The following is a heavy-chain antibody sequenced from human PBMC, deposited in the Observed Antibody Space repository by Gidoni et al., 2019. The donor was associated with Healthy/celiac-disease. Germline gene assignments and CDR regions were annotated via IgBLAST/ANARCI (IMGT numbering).Heavy chain of an antibody. D-gene: IGHD5-12*01. Sequence: EVQLVESGGGLVQPGGSLRLSCAASGFTFSRYGRNWVRQAPGKGLELVSYISSSSSTIYYADSVKGRFTISRDNAKNSLYLQMNSLRDEDTAVYYCARDRDIVATGYYYYGMDVWGQGTTVTVSS. CDR3: ARDRDIVATGYYYYGMDV. CDR2: ISSSSSTI. J-gene: IGHJ6*02. V-gene: IGHV3-48*02. CDR1: GFTFSRYG.